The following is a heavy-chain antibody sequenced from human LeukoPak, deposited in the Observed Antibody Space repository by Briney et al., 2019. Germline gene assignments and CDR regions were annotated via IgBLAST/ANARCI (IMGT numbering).Heavy chain of an antibody. V-gene: IGHV4-39*01. Sequence: SETLSLTCSVSGSSVRSDRYYWGWIRQPPGKGLEWIGIIDYSGGTHYNPSFKSRVTISVDTSKNQFSLKLTSVTATDTSIYYCATSEIDSGWGRFDYWGQGILVTVSS. CDR3: ATSEIDSGWGRFDY. CDR2: IDYSGGT. J-gene: IGHJ4*02. D-gene: IGHD6-19*01. CDR1: GSSVRSDRYY.